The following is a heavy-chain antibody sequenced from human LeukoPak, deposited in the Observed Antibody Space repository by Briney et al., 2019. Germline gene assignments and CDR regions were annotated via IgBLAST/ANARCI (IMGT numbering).Heavy chain of an antibody. Sequence: HPGGSLRLSCAASGFTFSSYEMNWVRQAPGKGLEWVSYISSSGSTIYYADSVKGRFTISRDNAKNSLYLQMNSLRAEDTAVYYCARTLLSDAGAKTGYFDYWGQGTLVTVSS. CDR1: GFTFSSYE. CDR2: ISSSGSTI. V-gene: IGHV3-48*03. J-gene: IGHJ4*02. CDR3: ARTLLSDAGAKTGYFDY. D-gene: IGHD1-26*01.